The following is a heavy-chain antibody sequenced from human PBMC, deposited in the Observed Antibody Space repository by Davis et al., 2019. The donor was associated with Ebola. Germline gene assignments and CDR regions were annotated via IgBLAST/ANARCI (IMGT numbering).Heavy chain of an antibody. J-gene: IGHJ3*02. V-gene: IGHV1-69*04. CDR1: GYTFTNYG. CDR2: IIPMLNIA. CDR3: ASGGDSNLLSRSDAFDI. Sequence: SVKVSCKASGYTFTNYGIHWMRQAPGQGLEWMGRIIPMLNIAIYAQQFQGRVTITADKSTSTAYMELNSMRSDDTAAYYCASGGDSNLLSRSDAFDILGPGKVVTVSP. D-gene: IGHD2-21*01.